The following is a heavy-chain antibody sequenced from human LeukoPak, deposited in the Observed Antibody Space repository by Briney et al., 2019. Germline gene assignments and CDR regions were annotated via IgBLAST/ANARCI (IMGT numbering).Heavy chain of an antibody. Sequence: GGSLRLSCAASGFTFSSYGMHWVRQAPGKGLEWVAVIWYDGSNKYYADSVKGRFTISRDNSKNTLYLQMNSLRAEDTAIYYCARDDVASVFDYWGQGTLVTVSS. CDR1: GFTFSSYG. V-gene: IGHV3-33*01. CDR3: ARDDVASVFDY. J-gene: IGHJ4*02. CDR2: IWYDGSNK.